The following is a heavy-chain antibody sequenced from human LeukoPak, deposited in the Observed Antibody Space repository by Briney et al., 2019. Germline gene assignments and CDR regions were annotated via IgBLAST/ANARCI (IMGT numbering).Heavy chain of an antibody. CDR3: ARDLVGGWDDSSGYYYGYFDY. J-gene: IGHJ4*02. CDR2: ISYDGTNK. Sequence: GGSLRLSCAASGFTFSIYAMHWVRQAPGKGLEWVAVISYDGTNKYYADSVKGRFTISRDNSKNTLYLQMNSLRAEDTAVYYCARDLVGGWDDSSGYYYGYFDYWGQGTLVTASS. V-gene: IGHV3-30-3*01. D-gene: IGHD3-22*01. CDR1: GFTFSIYA.